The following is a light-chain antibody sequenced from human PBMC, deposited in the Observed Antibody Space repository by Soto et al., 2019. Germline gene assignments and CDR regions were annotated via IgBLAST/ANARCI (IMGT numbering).Light chain of an antibody. J-gene: IGLJ2*01. CDR2: GIT. CDR1: SSNIGAGFD. V-gene: IGLV1-40*01. Sequence: QSVLTQPPSVSGAPGQRVTISCTGSSSNIGAGFDVHWYKQIPGTAPKLLIYGITKRASGVPDRFSASKSGASASLAITGLQAEDEADYFCQSYDFGQRIFHVIFGGGTKVTVL. CDR3: QSYDFGQRIFHVI.